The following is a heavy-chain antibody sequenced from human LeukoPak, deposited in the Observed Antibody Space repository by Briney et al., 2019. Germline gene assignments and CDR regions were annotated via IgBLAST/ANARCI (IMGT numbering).Heavy chain of an antibody. D-gene: IGHD3-3*01. CDR2: VNKDGSGR. J-gene: IGHJ4*02. V-gene: IGHV3-7*01. CDR1: GFAFNYYF. Sequence: PGGSLRLSCATSGFAFNYYFMAWVRQAPGKGLEWLATVNKDGSGREYIDSVRGRFTTSRDNAKNSIHLQMSSLSADDTAVYFCATEFWYRFDHWGQGILVTVSS. CDR3: ATEFWYRFDH.